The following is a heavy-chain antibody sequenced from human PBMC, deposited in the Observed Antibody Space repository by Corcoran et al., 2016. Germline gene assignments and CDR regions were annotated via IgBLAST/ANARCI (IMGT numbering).Heavy chain of an antibody. CDR3: ARGRTEAGAKYYFDY. J-gene: IGHJ4*02. CDR1: EFTFGDYG. D-gene: IGHD1-26*01. CDR2: IRSKTYGGAT. Sequence: EVQLVESGGGLVQPGRSLRLSCTASEFTFGDYGMGWFRQAPGKGLEWVAFIRSKTYGGATEYAASVRGRFSVSRDDSTSIAYLQMNSLKTDDTALYYCARGRTEAGAKYYFDYGGQGTLVTVSS. V-gene: IGHV3-49*03.